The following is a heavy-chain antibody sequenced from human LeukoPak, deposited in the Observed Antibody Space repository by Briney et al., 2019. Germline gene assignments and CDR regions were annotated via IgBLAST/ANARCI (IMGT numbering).Heavy chain of an antibody. D-gene: IGHD2-15*01. J-gene: IGHJ5*02. CDR1: GFTFSSYA. CDR3: TTGILYP. V-gene: IGHV3-23*01. Sequence: PGGSLRLSCAASGFTFSSYAMSWVRQAPGKGLEWVSAISGSGGSTYYADSVKGRFTISRDNSKNTLYPQMNSLKTEDTAVYYCTTGILYPWGQGTLVTVSS. CDR2: ISGSGGST.